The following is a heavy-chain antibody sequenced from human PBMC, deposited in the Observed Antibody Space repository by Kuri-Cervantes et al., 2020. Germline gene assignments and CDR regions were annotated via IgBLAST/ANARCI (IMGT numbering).Heavy chain of an antibody. CDR3: ARLAAAEPFDI. Sequence: GESLKISCAASGFTFSSYWMHWVRQAPGKGLVWVSRINSDGSNTAYADSVKGRFTISRDNSKNALFLQMNSLRAEDTAVYYCARLAAAEPFDIWGQGTRVTVSS. J-gene: IGHJ3*02. CDR1: GFTFSSYW. CDR2: INSDGSNT. V-gene: IGHV3-74*01. D-gene: IGHD6-25*01.